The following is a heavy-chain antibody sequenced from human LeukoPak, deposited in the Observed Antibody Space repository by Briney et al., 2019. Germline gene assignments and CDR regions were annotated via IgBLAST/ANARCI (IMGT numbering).Heavy chain of an antibody. J-gene: IGHJ4*02. CDR1: EFTVSSSY. CDR2: ICSGGST. V-gene: IGHV3-53*01. D-gene: IGHD7-27*01. Sequence: RAGGSLRLSCAASEFTVSSSYMSWVRQAPGKGLEWVSVICSGGSTYYADSVKGRFSISRDNSKNTLYLQMNSLRADDTAVYYCARSWGHFEYWGQGTLVTVSS. CDR3: ARSWGHFEY.